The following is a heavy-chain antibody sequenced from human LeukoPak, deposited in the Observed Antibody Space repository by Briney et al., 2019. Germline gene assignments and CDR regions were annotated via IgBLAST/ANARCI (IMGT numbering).Heavy chain of an antibody. V-gene: IGHV3-49*04. D-gene: IGHD3-3*01. CDR2: IRSKAYGGTT. CDR3: TRDPAPYDFWSGYSDY. Sequence: PGRSLLLSCTASGFTFVDYAMSWVRPAPGKGLEGVGFIRSKAYGGTTEYAASVKGRFIISRDDSNSIAYLQMNSLKTEDTAVYYCTRDPAPYDFWSGYSDYWGQGTLVTVSS. CDR1: GFTFVDYA. J-gene: IGHJ4*02.